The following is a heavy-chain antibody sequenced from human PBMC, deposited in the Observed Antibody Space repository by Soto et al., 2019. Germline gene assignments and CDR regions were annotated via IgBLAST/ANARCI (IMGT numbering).Heavy chain of an antibody. CDR2: MNPNSGNT. J-gene: IGHJ6*02. CDR3: ATGGYDSFYYYYGMDV. D-gene: IGHD5-12*01. V-gene: IGHV1-8*01. Sequence: QVQLVQSGAEVKKPGASVKVSCKASGYTFTSYDINWVRQATGQGLEWMGWMNPNSGNTGYAQKFQGRVTMTRNTSISTAYMERSSLRSEDTAVYYCATGGYDSFYYYYGMDVWGQGTTVTVSS. CDR1: GYTFTSYD.